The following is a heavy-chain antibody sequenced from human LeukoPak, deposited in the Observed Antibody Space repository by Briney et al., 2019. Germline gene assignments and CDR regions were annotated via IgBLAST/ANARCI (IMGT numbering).Heavy chain of an antibody. CDR2: ISWDGGST. CDR3: AKDGEGYCSSTSCYLLDY. CDR1: GFTFDDYA. D-gene: IGHD2-2*01. J-gene: IGHJ4*02. Sequence: GGSLRLSCAASGFTFDDYAMHWVRQAPGKGLEWVSLISWDGGSTYYADSVKGRFTISRDNSKNSLYLQMNSLRAEDTALYYCAKDGEGYCSSTSCYLLDYWGQGTLVTVSS. V-gene: IGHV3-43D*03.